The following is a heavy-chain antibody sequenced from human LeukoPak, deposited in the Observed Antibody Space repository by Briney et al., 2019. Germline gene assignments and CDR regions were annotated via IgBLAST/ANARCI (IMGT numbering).Heavy chain of an antibody. Sequence: ASVKVSCKASGGTFSSYAISWVRQAPGQGLEWMGGIIPIFGTANYAQKFQGRVTITADESTSTAYMELGSLRSEDTAVYYCAALLNGYSGSYPAPFDYWGQGTLVTVSS. CDR3: AALLNGYSGSYPAPFDY. CDR1: GGTFSSYA. CDR2: IIPIFGTA. J-gene: IGHJ4*02. V-gene: IGHV1-69*13. D-gene: IGHD1-26*01.